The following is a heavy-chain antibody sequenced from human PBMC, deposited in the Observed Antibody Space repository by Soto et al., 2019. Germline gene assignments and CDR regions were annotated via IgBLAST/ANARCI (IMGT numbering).Heavy chain of an antibody. CDR2: IYYSGST. Sequence: PSETLSLTCTVSGGSISSGDYYRSWIRQPPGKGLEWIGYIYYSGSTYYNPSLKSRVTISVDTSKNQFSLKLSSVTAADTAVYYCARVTYYYDSSGHFEGDYWGQGXLVTVSS. V-gene: IGHV4-30-4*01. D-gene: IGHD3-22*01. CDR3: ARVTYYYDSSGHFEGDY. CDR1: GGSISSGDYY. J-gene: IGHJ4*02.